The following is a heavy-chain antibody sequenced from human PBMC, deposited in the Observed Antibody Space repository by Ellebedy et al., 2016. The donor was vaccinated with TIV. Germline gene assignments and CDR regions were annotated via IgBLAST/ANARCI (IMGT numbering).Heavy chain of an antibody. CDR2: IYHSGST. CDR3: ARHGRDGVVVVVAATFNNWFDP. D-gene: IGHD2-15*01. Sequence: SETLSLXXAVSGGSISSSNWWSWVRQPPGKGLEWIGEIYHSGSTNYNPSLKSRVTISVDKSKNQFSLKLSSVTAADTAVYYCARHGRDGVVVVVAATFNNWFDPWGQGTLVTVSS. V-gene: IGHV4-4*02. J-gene: IGHJ5*02. CDR1: GGSISSSNW.